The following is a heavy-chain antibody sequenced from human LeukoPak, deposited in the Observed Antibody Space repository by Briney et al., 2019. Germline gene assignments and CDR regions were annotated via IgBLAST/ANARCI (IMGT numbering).Heavy chain of an antibody. Sequence: PSETLSLTCTVSGGSISSSSYYWGWIRQPPGKGLEWIGSIYYSGSTYYNPSLKSRVTISVDTSKNQFSLKLSSVTAADTAVYYCARDDSEWELRWGQGTLVTVSS. V-gene: IGHV4-39*07. CDR1: GGSISSSSYY. J-gene: IGHJ4*02. CDR3: ARDDSEWELR. CDR2: IYYSGST. D-gene: IGHD1-26*01.